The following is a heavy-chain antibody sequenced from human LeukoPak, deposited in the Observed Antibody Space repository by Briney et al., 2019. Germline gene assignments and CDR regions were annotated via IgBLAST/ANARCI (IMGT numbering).Heavy chain of an antibody. CDR3: ARGGQWLSYVAFDI. V-gene: IGHV4-31*03. CDR1: GGSISSGGYY. J-gene: IGHJ3*02. Sequence: SQTLSLTCTVSGGSISSGGYYWSWIRQHPGKSLEWIGYIYYSESTYYNPSLKSRVTISVDTSKNQFSPKLSSVTAADTAVYYCARGGQWLSYVAFDIWGQGTMVTVSS. CDR2: IYYSEST. D-gene: IGHD3-22*01.